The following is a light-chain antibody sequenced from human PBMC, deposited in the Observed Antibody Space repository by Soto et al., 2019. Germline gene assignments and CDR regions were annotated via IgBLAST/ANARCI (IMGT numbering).Light chain of an antibody. J-gene: IGLJ2*01. CDR1: SSDVGGYNY. CDR3: SSYTSSSTLGV. V-gene: IGLV2-14*01. CDR2: AVS. Sequence: QSALTQPASVSGSPGQSITISCTGTSSDVGGYNYVSWYQQHPGKAPKLMIYAVSNRPSGVSNRFSGSKSGNTASLTISGLQAEDEAYYYCSSYTSSSTLGVFGGGTKLTVL.